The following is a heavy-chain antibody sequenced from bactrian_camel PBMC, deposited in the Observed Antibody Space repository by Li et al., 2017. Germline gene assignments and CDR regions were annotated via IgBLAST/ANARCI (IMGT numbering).Heavy chain of an antibody. V-gene: IGHV3S55*01. D-gene: IGHD4*01. CDR1: GYTYSSYC. CDR3: AAEGLGLYGDYVPGAKDFGY. J-gene: IGHJ6*01. Sequence: HVQLVESGGGSAQAGGSLRLSCAASGYTYSSYCMGWFRQAPGKEREGVATIDSDGDINYADSVKGRFTISKDNAKNTLYLQMTTLKPEDTAMYYCAAEGLGLYGDYVPGAKDFGYWGQGTQVTVS. CDR2: IDSDGDI.